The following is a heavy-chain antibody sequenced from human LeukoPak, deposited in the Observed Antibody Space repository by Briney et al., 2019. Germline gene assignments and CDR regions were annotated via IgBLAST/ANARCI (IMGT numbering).Heavy chain of an antibody. D-gene: IGHD6-6*01. J-gene: IGHJ5*02. CDR3: ARGEGVAARQSWFDP. V-gene: IGHV1-18*04. CDR2: ISPYNGNT. CDR1: GYTFTGYY. Sequence: ASVKVSCKASGYTFTGYYMHWVRQAPGQGLEWMGWISPYNGNTNYAQKFQGRVTMTTDASMSTAYMELRSLKSDDTAVYYCARGEGVAARQSWFDPWGQGTLVTVSS.